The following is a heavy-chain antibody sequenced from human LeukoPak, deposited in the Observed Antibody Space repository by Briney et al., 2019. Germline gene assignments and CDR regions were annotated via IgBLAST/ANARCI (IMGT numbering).Heavy chain of an antibody. J-gene: IGHJ5*02. Sequence: TPSVTLSLACAVYGGSFSGYYWSWIRQPPGKGLDWIGEINHSGSTNYNPSLKSRVTISVDTSKNQFSLKLSSVTAADTAVYYCARGCGNIVVVVAATRSGNWFDPWGQGTLVTVSS. CDR2: INHSGST. V-gene: IGHV4-34*01. CDR3: ARGCGNIVVVVAATRSGNWFDP. D-gene: IGHD2-15*01. CDR1: GGSFSGYY.